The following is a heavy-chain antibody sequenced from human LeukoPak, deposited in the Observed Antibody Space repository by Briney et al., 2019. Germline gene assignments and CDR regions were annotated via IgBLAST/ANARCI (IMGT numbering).Heavy chain of an antibody. Sequence: GGSLRLSCAASGFTFSSYRMKWVRQAPGKGLEWVSSISSGSHDIYYADSVKGRFTISRDNAENSVYLQMNSLRAEDTAVYYCARQEITMIVVRGVYYFDYWGQGTLVTVSS. J-gene: IGHJ4*02. V-gene: IGHV3-21*01. CDR2: ISSGSHDI. CDR3: ARQEITMIVVRGVYYFDY. D-gene: IGHD3-22*01. CDR1: GFTFSSYR.